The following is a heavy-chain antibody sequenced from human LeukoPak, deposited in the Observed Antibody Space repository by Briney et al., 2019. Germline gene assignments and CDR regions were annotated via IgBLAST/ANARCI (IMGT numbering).Heavy chain of an antibody. Sequence: TGGSLKLSCAASGFTFSDSVMHWVRQASGKGLEWVGHIRSKANSYATAYAASVKGRFTISRDDSKNTAYLQMNSLRAEDTAVYYCARDVEYSSSSDYWGQGTLVTVSS. CDR3: ARDVEYSSSSDY. J-gene: IGHJ4*02. CDR2: IRSKANSYAT. V-gene: IGHV3-73*01. D-gene: IGHD6-6*01. CDR1: GFTFSDSV.